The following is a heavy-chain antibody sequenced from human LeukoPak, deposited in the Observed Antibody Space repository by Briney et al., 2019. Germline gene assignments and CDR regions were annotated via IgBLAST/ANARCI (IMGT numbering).Heavy chain of an antibody. Sequence: GGSLRLSCAASGFTFGSYAMHWVRQAPGKGLEWVAVISYDGGNKYYADSVKGRFTISRDNSKNTLYLQMNSLRAEDTAVYYCARGHEPMIVVVLDYWGQGTLVTVSS. CDR3: ARGHEPMIVVVLDY. D-gene: IGHD3-22*01. CDR1: GFTFGSYA. J-gene: IGHJ4*02. CDR2: ISYDGGNK. V-gene: IGHV3-30-3*01.